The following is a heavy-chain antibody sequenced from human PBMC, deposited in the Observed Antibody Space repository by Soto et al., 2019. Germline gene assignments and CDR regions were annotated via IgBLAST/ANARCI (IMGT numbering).Heavy chain of an antibody. CDR2: IGPESGAT. CDR1: GYTFTGHY. V-gene: IGHV1-2*02. D-gene: IGHD1-26*01. J-gene: IGHJ4*02. CDR3: GRGRSGQIVVFY. Sequence: ASVKVSCKASGYTFTGHYIHWVRQAPEQGPEWMGEIGPESGATRYAQKFQGRATMTRDTSITTVYMELKNLSPDDTAVYYCGRGRSGQIVVFYWGQGTPVTVSS.